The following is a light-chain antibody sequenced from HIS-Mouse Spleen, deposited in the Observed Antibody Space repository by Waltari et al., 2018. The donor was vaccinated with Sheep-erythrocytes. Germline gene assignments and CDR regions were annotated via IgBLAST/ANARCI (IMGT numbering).Light chain of an antibody. CDR1: SLRRYY. J-gene: IGLJ2*01. CDR3: YSTDSSGNGV. CDR2: EDS. V-gene: IGLV3-10*01. Sequence: SSELTPVPAVSVASGQPHSITCKGDSLRRYYPRWYQQKSGQAPVLVIYEDSKRPSGIPERFSGSSSGTMATLTISGAQVEDEADYYCYSTDSSGNGVFGGGTKLTVL.